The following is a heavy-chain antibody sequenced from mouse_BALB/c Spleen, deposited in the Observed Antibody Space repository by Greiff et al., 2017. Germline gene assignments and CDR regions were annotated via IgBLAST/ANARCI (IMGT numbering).Heavy chain of an antibody. CDR1: GYTFSSYW. CDR3: AREVRGYAMDY. J-gene: IGHJ4*01. D-gene: IGHD2-13*01. CDR2: ILPGSGST. V-gene: IGHV1-9*01. Sequence: QVQLKQSGAELMKPGASVKISCKATGYTFSSYWIEWVKQRPGHGLEWIGEILPGSGSTNYNEKFKGKATFTADTSSNTAYMQLSSLTSEDSAVYYCAREVRGYAMDYWGQGTSVTVSS.